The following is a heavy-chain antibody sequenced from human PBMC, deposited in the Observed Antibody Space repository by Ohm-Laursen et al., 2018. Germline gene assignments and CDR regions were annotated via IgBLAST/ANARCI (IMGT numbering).Heavy chain of an antibody. CDR2: IKSKTDGGTT. J-gene: IGHJ6*02. CDR3: TTDSSYSSGWYDYYGMDV. V-gene: IGHV3-15*01. CDR1: GFNLTEHY. Sequence: SLRLSCAASGFNLTEHYMDWVRQAPGKGLEWVGRIKSKTDGGTTDYAAPVKGRFTISRDDSKNTLYLQMNSLKTEDTAVYYCTTDSSYSSGWYDYYGMDVWGQGTTVTVSS. D-gene: IGHD6-19*01.